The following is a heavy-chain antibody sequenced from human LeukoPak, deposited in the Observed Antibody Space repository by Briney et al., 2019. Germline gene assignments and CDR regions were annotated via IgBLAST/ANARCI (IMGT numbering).Heavy chain of an antibody. CDR1: GFTLSSYW. V-gene: IGHV3-7*01. CDR3: AREKEESRGFDY. J-gene: IGHJ4*02. CDR2: IKQDASQI. Sequence: GGSLRLSCTASGFTLSSYWMSWVRQAPGKGLEWVANIKQDASQIYHVDSVKGRFTISRDNAKNSLYLQMNSLRAEDTAVYFCAREKEESRGFDYWGQGTLVTVSS. D-gene: IGHD3-10*01.